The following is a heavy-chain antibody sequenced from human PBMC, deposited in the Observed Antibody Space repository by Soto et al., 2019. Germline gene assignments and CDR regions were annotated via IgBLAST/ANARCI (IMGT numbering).Heavy chain of an antibody. CDR3: TKDRATHRNY. CDR2: ISSDGSNK. J-gene: IGHJ4*02. CDR1: GVTFRNYV. D-gene: IGHD5-12*01. V-gene: IGHV3-30*18. Sequence: QVQLVESGGGVVQPGRSLSLSCAASGVTFRNYVMHWVRQAPGKGLEWVAVISSDGSNKYYADSVKGRFTISRDNSKNTLYLQMNSLRIEDTAVYYCTKDRATHRNYWGQGTLVTVSS.